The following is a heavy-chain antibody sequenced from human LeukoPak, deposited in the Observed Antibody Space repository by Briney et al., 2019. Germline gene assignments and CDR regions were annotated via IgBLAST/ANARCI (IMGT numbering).Heavy chain of an antibody. CDR1: GFTFSYYA. V-gene: IGHV3-30*04. D-gene: IGHD1-26*01. CDR3: ARDIGSTKGVSRYGMDV. J-gene: IGHJ6*02. CDR2: ISNDEGNK. Sequence: GGSLRLSCAASGFTFSYYAIHWVRQAPGKGLEWVAIISNDEGNKYYADSVKGRFTISRDNSKNTLYLQMNSLIPEDTAVYYCARDIGSTKGVSRYGMDVWGQGTTVTVSS.